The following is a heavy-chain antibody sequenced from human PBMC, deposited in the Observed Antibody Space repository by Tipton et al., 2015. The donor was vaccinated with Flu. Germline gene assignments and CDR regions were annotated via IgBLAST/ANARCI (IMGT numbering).Heavy chain of an antibody. CDR2: IYSGGST. D-gene: IGHD7-27*01. J-gene: IGHJ4*02. Sequence: GSLKLSCAASGFTVSSNYMSWVRQAPGKGLEWVSVIYSGGSTYYADSVKGRFTISRDNSKNTLYLQMNSLRAEDTAVYYCARAFSWGYFDYWGQGTLVTVSS. CDR1: GFTVSSNY. V-gene: IGHV3-53*01. CDR3: ARAFSWGYFDY.